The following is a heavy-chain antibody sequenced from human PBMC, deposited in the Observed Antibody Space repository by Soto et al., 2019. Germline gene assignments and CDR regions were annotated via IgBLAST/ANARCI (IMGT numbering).Heavy chain of an antibody. CDR1: GGTFSSYA. CDR3: ARDLAGSSYYCGMDV. V-gene: IGHV1-69*06. CDR2: IIPIFGTA. Sequence: SVKVSCKXSGGTFSSYAISWVRQAPGQGLEWMGGIIPIFGTADYAQKFQGRVTITADKSTSTAYMELSSLRSEDTAVYYCARDLAGSSYYCGMDVWGQGTTVTVSS. J-gene: IGHJ6*02.